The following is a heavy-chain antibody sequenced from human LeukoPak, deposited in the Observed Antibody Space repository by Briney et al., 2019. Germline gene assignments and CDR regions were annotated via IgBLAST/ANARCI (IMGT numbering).Heavy chain of an antibody. V-gene: IGHV3-21*01. CDR3: ATTRIADYYMDV. D-gene: IGHD6-13*01. J-gene: IGHJ6*03. CDR1: GFTFSCYS. CDR2: ISTSSIYI. Sequence: GSLRISCAVPGFTFSCYSMNWVRPAPGKGMEWVSFISTSSIYIYYADSVKGRFTISRDNAKNSLYLQMNSLRAEDTAVYYCATTRIADYYMDVWGKGTTVTISS.